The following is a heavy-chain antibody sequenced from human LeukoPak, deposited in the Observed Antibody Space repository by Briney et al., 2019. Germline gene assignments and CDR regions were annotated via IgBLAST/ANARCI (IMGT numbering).Heavy chain of an antibody. V-gene: IGHV3-23*01. J-gene: IGHJ4*02. CDR2: ISGRVYST. CDR1: GFTVTNYA. D-gene: IGHD3-9*01. CDR3: AKWGDYDILTGYYDPDY. Sequence: PGASLRLSCAASGFTVTNYAMYWVRQAPGKGLEWVTAISGRVYSTYYADSVKGRFTISRDTSKNTLFLKMNSLRAEDTAVYYCAKWGDYDILTGYYDPDYWGQGTLVTVSS.